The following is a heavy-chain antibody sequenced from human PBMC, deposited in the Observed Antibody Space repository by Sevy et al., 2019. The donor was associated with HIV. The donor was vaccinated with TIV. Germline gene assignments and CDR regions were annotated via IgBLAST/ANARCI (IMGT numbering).Heavy chain of an antibody. CDR1: GGSISSFY. D-gene: IGHD6-19*01. J-gene: IGHJ4*02. CDR3: ARASGWYMEDY. Sequence: SETLSLTCTVSGGSISSFYWSWIRQPPGKGLEWIGYIYYSGSTNYNPSLKSRVTISVDTSKNQFSLKLSSVTAADTAVYYCARASGWYMEDYWGQGTLVTVSS. V-gene: IGHV4-59*01. CDR2: IYYSGST.